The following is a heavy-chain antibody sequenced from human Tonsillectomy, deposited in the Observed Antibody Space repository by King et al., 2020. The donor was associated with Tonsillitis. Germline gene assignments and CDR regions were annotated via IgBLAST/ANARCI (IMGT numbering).Heavy chain of an antibody. D-gene: IGHD5-12*01. V-gene: IGHV1-46*03. Sequence: QLVQSGAEVKKPGASVKVSCKASGYTFTSYYMHWVRQAPGQGLEWMGIINPSGGSTTFAQKFQGRVTMTRDTSTSTVYMELSSLRSEDTAVYYCSGVGLRREATIPLLYYDNGMDVWGQGTTVTVSS. CDR3: SGVGLRREATIPLLYYDNGMDV. CDR1: GYTFTSYY. CDR2: INPSGGST. J-gene: IGHJ6*02.